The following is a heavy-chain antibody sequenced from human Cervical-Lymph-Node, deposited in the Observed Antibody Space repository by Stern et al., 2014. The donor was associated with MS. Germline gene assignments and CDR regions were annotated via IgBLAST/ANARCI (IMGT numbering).Heavy chain of an antibody. V-gene: IGHV4-39*01. D-gene: IGHD3-22*01. CDR3: ARYYYDSKAWFDP. Sequence: QVQLQESGPGLVKPSETLSLTCTVSGGSISSSSYYWGWIRQPPGKGLEWIGSIYYSGSTYYNPSLKSRVTISVDTSKNQFSLKLSSVTAADTAVYYCARYYYDSKAWFDPWGQGTLVTVSS. J-gene: IGHJ5*02. CDR1: GGSISSSSYY. CDR2: IYYSGST.